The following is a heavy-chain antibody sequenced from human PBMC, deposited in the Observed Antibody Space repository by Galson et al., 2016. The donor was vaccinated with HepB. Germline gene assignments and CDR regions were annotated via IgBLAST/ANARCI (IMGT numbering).Heavy chain of an antibody. D-gene: IGHD3-16*01. CDR2: ISYDANNK. CDR3: AKDLGKSVGTIAY. J-gene: IGHJ4*02. CDR1: GFTFSHSG. V-gene: IGHV3-30*18. Sequence: SLRLSCAASGFTFSHSGMHWVRQAPGKGLEWVAAISYDANNKLYTDSVKGRSTISRDNAKNSLYLQMNSLRAEDTALYYCAKDLGKSVGTIAYWGQGALVTVSS.